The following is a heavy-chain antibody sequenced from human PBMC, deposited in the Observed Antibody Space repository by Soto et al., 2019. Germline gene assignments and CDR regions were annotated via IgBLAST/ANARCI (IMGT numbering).Heavy chain of an antibody. CDR3: ARLRRDIVVVAALYLDH. J-gene: IGHJ4*02. Sequence: QVQLQESGPGLVKPSETLSLTCTVSGGSVSSGSYHWSWIRQPPGKGLEWIGYIYYSGSTNYNPSRKRRVTISVDTSKNQFSLKLSSVTAADTAVYYCARLRRDIVVVAALYLDHWGQGTLVTVSS. V-gene: IGHV4-61*01. D-gene: IGHD2-2*01. CDR1: GGSVSSGSYH. CDR2: IYYSGST.